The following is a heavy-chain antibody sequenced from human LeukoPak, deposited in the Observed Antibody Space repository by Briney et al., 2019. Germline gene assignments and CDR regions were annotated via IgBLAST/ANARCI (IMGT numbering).Heavy chain of an antibody. Sequence: SETLSLTCTVSGGSISSYYWSWIRQPPGKGLEWIGYIYYSGSTNYNPSLKSRVTISVDTSKNQFSLKLSSVTAADTAVYYCARVGGSFDYWGQGTLVTVSS. CDR2: IYYSGST. V-gene: IGHV4-59*12. CDR3: ARVGGSFDY. D-gene: IGHD1-26*01. J-gene: IGHJ4*02. CDR1: GGSISSYY.